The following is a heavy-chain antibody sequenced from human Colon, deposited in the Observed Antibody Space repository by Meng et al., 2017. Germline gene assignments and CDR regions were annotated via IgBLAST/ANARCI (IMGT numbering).Heavy chain of an antibody. CDR1: CWSFSWYY. V-gene: IGHV4-34*01. J-gene: IGHJ4*02. CDR2: INHSGRT. CDR3: AGGVAGELGIHFDY. D-gene: IGHD3-16*01. Sequence: QVPARQVGPAPSEPSETPSLTLACYCWSFSWYYWNRSRQSLGKGQGWIGQINHSGRTIYNPSLKSRVTTSIDTSKNQFSLNLTASTAADTAVYYLAGGVAGELGIHFDYWGQGTLVTVSS.